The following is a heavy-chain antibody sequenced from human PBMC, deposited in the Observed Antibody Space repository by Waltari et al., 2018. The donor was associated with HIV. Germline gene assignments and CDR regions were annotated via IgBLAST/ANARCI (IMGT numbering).Heavy chain of an antibody. CDR2: NRSRGNRYAT. J-gene: IGHJ4*02. Sequence: EVQLVESGGGLVQPGGSLRVSCAASGFTFSASAIHWVRQASGKGLEGVGRNRSRGNRYATAYGASVKGRFTVSRDDSKNTAYLQMNNLKTEDTAVYYCTRALAYWGQGTLVTVSP. CDR1: GFTFSASA. V-gene: IGHV3-73*02. CDR3: TRALAY. D-gene: IGHD3-16*01.